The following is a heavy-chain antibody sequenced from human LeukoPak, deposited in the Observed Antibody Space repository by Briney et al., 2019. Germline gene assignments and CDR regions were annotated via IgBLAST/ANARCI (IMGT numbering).Heavy chain of an antibody. D-gene: IGHD1-1*01. Sequence: ASVKVSCKASGYTFTGYYMHWVRQAPGQGLEWMGWINPNSGGTNYAQKFQGRVTMTRDTSISTAYMELSRLRSDDTAVYYCARDNGMTLEAFDIWGQGTMVTVSS. CDR3: ARDNGMTLEAFDI. J-gene: IGHJ3*02. CDR2: INPNSGGT. CDR1: GYTFTGYY. V-gene: IGHV1-2*02.